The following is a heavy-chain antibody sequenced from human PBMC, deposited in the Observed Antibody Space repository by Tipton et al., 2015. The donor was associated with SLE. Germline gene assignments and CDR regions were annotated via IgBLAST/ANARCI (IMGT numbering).Heavy chain of an antibody. V-gene: IGHV3-7*01. J-gene: IGHJ4*02. CDR2: IKEDGSDK. CDR3: ARNSGFDY. D-gene: IGHD1-26*01. Sequence: SLRLSCAASGFIFSSYGMHWVRQAPGKGLEWVANIKEDGSDKYYVDSVKGRFTISRDNAKNALYLQMNSLRVEDTAVYYCARNSGFDYWGQGTLVTVSS. CDR1: GFIFSSYG.